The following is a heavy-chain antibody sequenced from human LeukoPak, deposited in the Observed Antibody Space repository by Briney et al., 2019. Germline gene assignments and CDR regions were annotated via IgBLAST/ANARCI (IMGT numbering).Heavy chain of an antibody. CDR1: GFTFSSYA. J-gene: IGHJ4*02. V-gene: IGHV3-23*01. Sequence: PGGSLRLSCAASGFTFSSYAMNWVRQAPGKGLAWVSGINNSGGSTYYADSVKGRFTISRDNSKNTLYLQMNSLRAEDTAVYYCAKSVVNSGTYIPFDSWGQGTLVTVSS. CDR2: INNSGGST. CDR3: AKSVVNSGTYIPFDS. D-gene: IGHD1-26*01.